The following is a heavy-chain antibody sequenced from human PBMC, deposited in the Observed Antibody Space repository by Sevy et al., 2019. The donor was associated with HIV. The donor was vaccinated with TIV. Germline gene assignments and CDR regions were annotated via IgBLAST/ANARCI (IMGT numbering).Heavy chain of an antibody. CDR2: IRQDGNEI. V-gene: IGHV3-7*01. J-gene: IGHJ4*02. Sequence: GESLKISCKASGFTFSDFWMQWVRQAPGKGLEWVANIRQDGNEIYYGDSVKGRFTISRDNAKNALNLQMDGLRAEDTAVYYCARRYFDLWGQRTLVTVSS. CDR3: ARRYFDL. CDR1: GFTFSDFW.